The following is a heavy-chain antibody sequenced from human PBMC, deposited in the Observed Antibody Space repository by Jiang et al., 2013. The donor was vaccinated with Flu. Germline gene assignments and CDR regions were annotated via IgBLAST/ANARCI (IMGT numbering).Heavy chain of an antibody. J-gene: IGHJ4*02. V-gene: IGHV4-39*07. CDR2: SITWEH. D-gene: IGHD2-15*01. CDR3: ASEASTLLFEY. CDR1: GGSISSSSYY. Sequence: PGLVKPSETLSLTCTVSGGSISSSSYYWGWVRQPPGRGWSGLGISITWEHQLQCSLKSRVTMSVDTSKNQFSLRLRSVTAADTAMYFCASEASTLLFEYWGQGRLVTVSS.